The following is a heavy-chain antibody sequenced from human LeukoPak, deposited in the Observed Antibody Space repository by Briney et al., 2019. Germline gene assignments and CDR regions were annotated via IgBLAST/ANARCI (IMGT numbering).Heavy chain of an antibody. CDR3: AGQIWLGELFAHY. J-gene: IGHJ4*02. V-gene: IGHV3-74*01. CDR2: TNSDGSST. CDR1: GFTFSSYW. Sequence: PGGSLRLSCAASGFTFSSYWMHWVRQAPGKGLVWVSRTNSDGSSTDYADSVKGRFTISRDNAKNTLYLQMNSLRVEDTAVYYCAGQIWLGELFAHYWGQGTLVTVSS. D-gene: IGHD3-10*01.